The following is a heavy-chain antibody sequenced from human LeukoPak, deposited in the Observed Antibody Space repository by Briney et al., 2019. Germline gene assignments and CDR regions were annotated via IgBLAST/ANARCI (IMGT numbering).Heavy chain of an antibody. CDR1: GYTFTSYG. J-gene: IGHJ4*02. Sequence: ASVKVSCKASGYTFTSYGISWVRQAPGQGLEWMGWISAYNGNTNYAQKLQGRVTMTTDTSTSTAYMELRSLRSDDTAVYYCAIQTLGYCSGGSCYNPSPFDHWGQGTLVTVSS. CDR2: ISAYNGNT. CDR3: AIQTLGYCSGGSCYNPSPFDH. V-gene: IGHV1-18*01. D-gene: IGHD2-15*01.